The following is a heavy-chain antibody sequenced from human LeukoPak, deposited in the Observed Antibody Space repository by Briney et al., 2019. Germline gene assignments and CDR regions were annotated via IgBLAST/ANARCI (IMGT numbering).Heavy chain of an antibody. J-gene: IGHJ4*02. CDR2: ISLSGDSI. V-gene: IGHV3-23*01. Sequence: GGSLRLSCAASGFTFSSYAMNWVRQAPGKGLEWVSHISLSGDSIYYADSVKGRFTISRDNSKNTLYLHMNSLRAEDTAVYYCAKVQGYSGGPLDYWGQGTLVTVSS. CDR3: AKVQGYSGGPLDY. D-gene: IGHD5-12*01. CDR1: GFTFSSYA.